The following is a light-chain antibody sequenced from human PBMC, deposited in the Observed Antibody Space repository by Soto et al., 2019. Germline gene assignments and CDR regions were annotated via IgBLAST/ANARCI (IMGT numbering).Light chain of an antibody. CDR3: QQYYSTPYT. J-gene: IGKJ2*01. Sequence: AIRMTQSPSSFSASTGDRVTITCRASQGISSYLAWYQQKPGKAPKLLIYAASTLQSGVPSRFSGSGSGTDFTLTISCLQSEDVAVYYCQQYYSTPYTFGQGT. V-gene: IGKV1-8*01. CDR2: AAS. CDR1: QGISSY.